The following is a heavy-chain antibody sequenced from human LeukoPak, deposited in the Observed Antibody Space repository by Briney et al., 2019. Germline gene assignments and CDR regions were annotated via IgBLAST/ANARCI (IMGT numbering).Heavy chain of an antibody. V-gene: IGHV3-23*01. CDR2: ISTSGESA. CDR3: AKDRGSGYHYFDY. Sequence: GGSLRLSCPVSGFTFSSYAMSWVRQAPGRGLEWVSVISTSGESAYYADSVKGRFTISRDNSKNTLYPQMNSLRAEDTAVCYCAKDRGSGYHYFDYWGQGTLVTVSS. CDR1: GFTFSSYA. D-gene: IGHD3-22*01. J-gene: IGHJ4*02.